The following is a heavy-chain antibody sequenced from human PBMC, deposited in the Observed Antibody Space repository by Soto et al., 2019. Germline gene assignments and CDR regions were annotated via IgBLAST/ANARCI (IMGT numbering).Heavy chain of an antibody. J-gene: IGHJ5*02. Sequence: SETLSLTCAVSGGSISSYYWSWIRQPPGKGLEWIGYIYYSGSTNYNPSLKSRVTISVDTSKNQFSLKLSSVTAADTAVYYCARDTGYYGSRNWFDPWGQGSLVT. V-gene: IGHV4-59*01. CDR3: ARDTGYYGSRNWFDP. CDR1: GGSISSYY. CDR2: IYYSGST. D-gene: IGHD3-10*01.